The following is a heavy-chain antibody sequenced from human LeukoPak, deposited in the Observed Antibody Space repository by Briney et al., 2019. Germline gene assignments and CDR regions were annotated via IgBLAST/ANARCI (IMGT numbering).Heavy chain of an antibody. D-gene: IGHD5-24*01. CDR1: GGTFSSYA. J-gene: IGHJ3*02. Sequence: ASVKVSCKASGGTFSSYAISWVRQDPGQGLEWMGGIIPIFGTANYAQKFQGRVTITADESTSTAYMELSSLRSEDTAVYYCASASRGWLQLRAFDIWGQGTMVTVSS. V-gene: IGHV1-69*13. CDR2: IIPIFGTA. CDR3: ASASRGWLQLRAFDI.